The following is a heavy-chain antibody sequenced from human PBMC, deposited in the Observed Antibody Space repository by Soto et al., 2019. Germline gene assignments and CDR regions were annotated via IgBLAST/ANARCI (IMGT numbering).Heavy chain of an antibody. CDR3: AKIPYSSSWFEDY. Sequence: GGSLRLSCAASGFTFSSYGMHWVRQAPGKGLEWVAVISYDGSNKYYADSVKGRFTISRDNSKNTLYLQMNSLRAEDTAVYYCAKIPYSSSWFEDYWGQGTLVTVSS. CDR1: GFTFSSYG. V-gene: IGHV3-30*18. D-gene: IGHD6-13*01. J-gene: IGHJ4*02. CDR2: ISYDGSNK.